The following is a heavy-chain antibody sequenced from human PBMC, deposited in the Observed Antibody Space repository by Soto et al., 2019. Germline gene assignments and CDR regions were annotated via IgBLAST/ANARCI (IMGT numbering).Heavy chain of an antibody. Sequence: SVKVSCKASGGTFSSYAISWVRQAPGQGLEWMGGIIPIFGTANYAQKFQGRVTITADESTSTAYMELSSLRSEDTAVYYCATEGYGSGSYGFAFDIWGQGTMVTVSS. V-gene: IGHV1-69*13. J-gene: IGHJ3*02. CDR1: GGTFSSYA. CDR2: IIPIFGTA. D-gene: IGHD3-10*01. CDR3: ATEGYGSGSYGFAFDI.